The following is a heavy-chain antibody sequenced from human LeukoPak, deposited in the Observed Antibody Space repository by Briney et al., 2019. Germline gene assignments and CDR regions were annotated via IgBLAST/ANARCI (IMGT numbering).Heavy chain of an antibody. D-gene: IGHD3-22*01. Sequence: KSSETLSLTCTVSGDSISSYSWNWIRQPPGKGLEWIGYIYYSGTIDYNPSLKSRVTISVDTSHQFSLRLSSVTAADTAVYYCARARDAYDSFDNWGQGTLVTVSS. V-gene: IGHV4-59*01. J-gene: IGHJ4*02. CDR2: IYYSGTI. CDR3: ARARDAYDSFDN. CDR1: GDSISSYS.